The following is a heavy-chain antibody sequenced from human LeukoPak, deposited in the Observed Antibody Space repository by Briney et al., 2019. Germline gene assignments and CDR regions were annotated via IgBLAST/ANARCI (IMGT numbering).Heavy chain of an antibody. J-gene: IGHJ3*02. D-gene: IGHD3-10*01. CDR3: TKDGYGSGSYFPYALDI. Sequence: PGGSLRLSCAASGFTFNNYAMTWVRQSPGKGLEWVPAITGSGDSTYYADSVKGRFTISRDNSKNTLYLQMNSLRAEDTAVYYCTKDGYGSGSYFPYALDIWGQGTLVTVSS. CDR1: GFTFNNYA. CDR2: ITGSGDST. V-gene: IGHV3-23*01.